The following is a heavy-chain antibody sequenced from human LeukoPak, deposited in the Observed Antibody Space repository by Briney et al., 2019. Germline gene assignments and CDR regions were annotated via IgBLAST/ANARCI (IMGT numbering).Heavy chain of an antibody. CDR1: GGSISSGGYY. CDR2: IYYSGST. CDR3: ARVGRSPIGVRNYYYMDV. D-gene: IGHD2/OR15-2a*01. V-gene: IGHV4-31*03. Sequence: SETLSLTCTVSGGSISSGGYYWSWIRQHPGKGLEWIGYIYYSGSTYYNPSLKSRVTISVDTSKNQFSLKLSSVTAADTAVYHCARVGRSPIGVRNYYYMDVWGKGTTVTVSS. J-gene: IGHJ6*03.